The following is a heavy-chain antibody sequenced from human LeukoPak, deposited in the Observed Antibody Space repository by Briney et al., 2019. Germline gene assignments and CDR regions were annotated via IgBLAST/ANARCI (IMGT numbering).Heavy chain of an antibody. Sequence: SETLSLTCTVSGGSVSSGRYYWSWIRQPRGKGLECIEYFYYSGSTNYNPSLKTQVTISVDTSENQFSLKVSSVTAADTAVYYCARKRTGDQGYHFDYWGQGTLVTVSS. CDR2: FYYSGST. CDR3: ARKRTGDQGYHFDY. CDR1: GGSVSSGRYY. D-gene: IGHD1-1*01. V-gene: IGHV4-61*01. J-gene: IGHJ4*02.